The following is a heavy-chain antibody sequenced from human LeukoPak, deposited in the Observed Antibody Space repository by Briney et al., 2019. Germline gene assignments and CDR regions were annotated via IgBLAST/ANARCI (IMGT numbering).Heavy chain of an antibody. Sequence: PSETLSLTCTVSGGSISSSSYYWGWIRQPPGKGLEWIGSIYYSGSTYYNPSLKSRVTISVDTSKNQFSLKLSSVTAADTAVYYCNLVPSPGQVVPAAMGFDYWGQGTLVTVSS. V-gene: IGHV4-39*01. CDR1: GGSISSSSYY. J-gene: IGHJ4*02. CDR3: NLVPSPGQVVPAAMGFDY. D-gene: IGHD2-2*01. CDR2: IYYSGST.